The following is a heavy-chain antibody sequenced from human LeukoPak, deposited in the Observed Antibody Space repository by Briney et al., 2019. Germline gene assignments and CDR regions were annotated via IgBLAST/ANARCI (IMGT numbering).Heavy chain of an antibody. CDR3: SRFYRSGYPSYLDL. CDR1: GVSISNYY. CDR2: IYYSGST. J-gene: IGHJ2*01. D-gene: IGHD3-22*01. Sequence: KPSETLSLTCTVSGVSISNYYWRWIRQPPGKGLEWIGYIYYSGSTKYKPSLKSRVTISVDTSKNQFSLKLSSVTAADTAVYYCSRFYRSGYPSYLDLWGRGTLVTVSS. V-gene: IGHV4-59*01.